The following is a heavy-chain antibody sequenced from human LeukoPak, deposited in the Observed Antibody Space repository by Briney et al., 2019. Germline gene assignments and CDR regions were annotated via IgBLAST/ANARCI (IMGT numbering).Heavy chain of an antibody. D-gene: IGHD3-22*01. CDR3: ARDAPYDSSGPPLDY. CDR2: ISSSSYI. J-gene: IGHJ4*02. CDR1: GFTFSSYS. V-gene: IGHV3-21*01. Sequence: GGSLRLSCAASGFTFSSYSMNWVRQAPGKGLEWVSSISSSSYIYYADSVKGRFTISRGNAKNSLYLQMNSLRAEDTAVYYCARDAPYDSSGPPLDYWGQGTLVTVSS.